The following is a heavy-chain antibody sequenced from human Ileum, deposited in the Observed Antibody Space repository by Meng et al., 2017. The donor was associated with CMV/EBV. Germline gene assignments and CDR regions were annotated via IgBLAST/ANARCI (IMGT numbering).Heavy chain of an antibody. CDR1: GASIRSYC. D-gene: IGHD3-9*01. J-gene: IGHJ5*02. CDR2: FTARGNT. V-gene: IGHV4-4*07. Sequence: VQLQEAGPGLVKPSETLSLTCSVSGASIRSYCWSWIRQPAGKGLEWIGRFTARGNTNYNPSLKSRVTMSLDTTPNQFSLRLNSVTAADTAVYYCARDVIRDDTGSWFDPWGQGTLVTVSS. CDR3: ARDVIRDDTGSWFDP.